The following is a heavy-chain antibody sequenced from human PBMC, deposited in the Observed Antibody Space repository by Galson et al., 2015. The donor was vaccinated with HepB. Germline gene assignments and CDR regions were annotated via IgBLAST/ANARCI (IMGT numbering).Heavy chain of an antibody. J-gene: IGHJ2*01. CDR2: LYPGNSDT. CDR1: GSSFVNYW. V-gene: IGHV5-51*01. Sequence: QSGAEVKKPGESLKISCQGSGSSFVNYWIGRVRQMPGRGLEWVGILYPGNSDTRYSPSLQGHVTISADKSISTAYLQWSSLRASDTAMYYCVRHGGTVDAIWFFDLWGRGTLITVSS. CDR3: VRHGGTVDAIWFFDL. D-gene: IGHD4-23*01.